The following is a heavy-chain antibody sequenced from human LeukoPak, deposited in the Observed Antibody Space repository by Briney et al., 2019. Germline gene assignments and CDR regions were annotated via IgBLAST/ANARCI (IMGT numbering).Heavy chain of an antibody. J-gene: IGHJ5*02. D-gene: IGHD5-24*01. Sequence: ASVKVSCKASGYTFTGYYMHWVRQAPGQGLEWMGWINPNSGGTNYAQKFQGRVTMTRDTSIGTAYMELSRLRSDDTAVYYCARDQMGHNWFDPWGQGTLVTVSS. CDR1: GYTFTGYY. V-gene: IGHV1-2*02. CDR3: ARDQMGHNWFDP. CDR2: INPNSGGT.